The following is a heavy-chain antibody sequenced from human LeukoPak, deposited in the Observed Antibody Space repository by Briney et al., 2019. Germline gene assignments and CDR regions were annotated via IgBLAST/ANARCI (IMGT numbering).Heavy chain of an antibody. CDR1: GGSFSGYY. J-gene: IGHJ4*02. CDR3: ARGLHIRYDYVWGSYRYPPNWAFDY. D-gene: IGHD3-16*02. V-gene: IGHV4-34*01. Sequence: SETLSLTCAVYGGSFSGYYWSWIHQPPGKGLEWIGEINHSGSTNYNPSLKSRVTISVDTSKNQFSLKLSSVTAADTAVYYCARGLHIRYDYVWGSYRYPPNWAFDYWGQGTLVTVSS. CDR2: INHSGST.